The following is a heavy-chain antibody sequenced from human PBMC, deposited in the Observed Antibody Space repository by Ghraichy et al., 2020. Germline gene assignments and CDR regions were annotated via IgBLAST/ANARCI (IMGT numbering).Heavy chain of an antibody. D-gene: IGHD6-6*01. J-gene: IGHJ6*02. V-gene: IGHV1-8*01. CDR2: MNPNSGNT. CDR1: GYTLSRHD. Sequence: ASVKVSCKASGYTLSRHDINCVRQSTGQGLEWMGWMNPNSGNTGYAQKFQGRVTMTRNTSISTAYMELSSLRSEDTAVYYCARAFEYSSSEDYGMHVWGQGTTVTVSS. CDR3: ARAFEYSSSEDYGMHV.